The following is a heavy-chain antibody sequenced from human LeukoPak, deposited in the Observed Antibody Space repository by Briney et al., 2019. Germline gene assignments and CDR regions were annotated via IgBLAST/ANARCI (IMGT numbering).Heavy chain of an antibody. D-gene: IGHD4-23*01. Sequence: GGSLRLSCAASGFTFNSYWISWVRQAPGKGLEWLANINQDGSEKYYVDSVKGRFTISRDNAKNSLYLQMNSLKTEDTAVYYCTTVGDYVGEASFDYWGQGTLVTVSS. CDR3: TTVGDYVGEASFDY. CDR1: GFTFNSYW. CDR2: INQDGSEK. V-gene: IGHV3-7*05. J-gene: IGHJ4*02.